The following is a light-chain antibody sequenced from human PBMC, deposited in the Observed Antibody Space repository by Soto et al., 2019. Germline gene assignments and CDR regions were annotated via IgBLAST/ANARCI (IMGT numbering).Light chain of an antibody. CDR2: NNN. Sequence: SVLTQPPSASGTPGQRVSISCSGSSSNIGSNTVNWYQQLPGTAPTLLIYNNNQRPSGVPDRFSGSKSGTSASLAISGLQSEDEADYYCTSWDDSLNGPVVFGGGTKLTVL. V-gene: IGLV1-44*01. CDR1: SSNIGSNT. J-gene: IGLJ2*01. CDR3: TSWDDSLNGPVV.